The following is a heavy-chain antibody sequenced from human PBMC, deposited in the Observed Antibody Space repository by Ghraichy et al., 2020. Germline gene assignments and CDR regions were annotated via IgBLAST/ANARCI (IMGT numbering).Heavy chain of an antibody. Sequence: GGSLRLSCAASGFTFSSYAMSWVRQVPGKVLEWVSAISGSGGSTYYADSVKGRFTISRDNSKNTLYLQMNSLRAEDTAVYYCAKVPLYCGGDCPFDYWGQGTLVTVSS. J-gene: IGHJ4*02. CDR1: GFTFSSYA. CDR2: ISGSGGST. D-gene: IGHD2-21*02. V-gene: IGHV3-23*01. CDR3: AKVPLYCGGDCPFDY.